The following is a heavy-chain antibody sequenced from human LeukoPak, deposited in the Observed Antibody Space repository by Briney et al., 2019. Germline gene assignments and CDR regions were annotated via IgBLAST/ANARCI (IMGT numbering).Heavy chain of an antibody. V-gene: IGHV3-23*01. CDR1: GFTFSSYD. J-gene: IGHJ4*02. CDR3: VRATAGFDY. CDR2: ISSTGGST. Sequence: RGSLRLSCGASGFTFSSYDMNWVRQAPGKGLEWVSGISSTGGSTYYADSVKGRFTISRENAKNSLYLQMNSLRAGDTALYYCVRATAGFDYWGQGTLVTVSS.